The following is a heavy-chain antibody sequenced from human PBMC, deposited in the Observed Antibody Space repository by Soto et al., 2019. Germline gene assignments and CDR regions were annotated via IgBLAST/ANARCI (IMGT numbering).Heavy chain of an antibody. Sequence: ASVKVSCKASGYTFTSYDIIWVRQATGQGLEWMGWMNPSTGNTDSAEKFQGRLTMTRNTSITTTYMELSSLTSDDTAVYYCARAPLGIIVAPDFWGQGTLVTVSS. J-gene: IGHJ4*02. CDR3: ARAPLGIIVAPDF. D-gene: IGHD3-22*01. V-gene: IGHV1-8*01. CDR2: MNPSTGNT. CDR1: GYTFTSYD.